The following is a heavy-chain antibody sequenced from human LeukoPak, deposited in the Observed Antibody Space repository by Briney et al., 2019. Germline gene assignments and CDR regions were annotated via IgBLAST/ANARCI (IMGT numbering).Heavy chain of an antibody. V-gene: IGHV3-23*01. CDR1: GFSFSAYA. CDR2: ISGSGGST. J-gene: IGHJ4*02. D-gene: IGHD3-22*01. Sequence: PGGSLRLSCAASGFSFSAYAMTWVRQAPGKGLEWVSAISGSGGSTYYVDSVKGRFTISRDNSKNTLYLQMNSLRAEDTAVYYCAKDGYYYDSSGPYYFDYWGQGTLVTVSS. CDR3: AKDGYYYDSSGPYYFDY.